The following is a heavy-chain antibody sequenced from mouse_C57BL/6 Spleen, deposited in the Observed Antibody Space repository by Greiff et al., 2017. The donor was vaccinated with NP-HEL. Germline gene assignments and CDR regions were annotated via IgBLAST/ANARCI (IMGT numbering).Heavy chain of an antibody. CDR3: ARPYDYGGFAY. CDR1: GYTFTSYW. Sequence: VQLQQPGAELVKPGASVKLSCKASGYTFTSYWMHWVKQRPGQGLEWIGMIHPNSGSTNYNEKFKSKATLTVDKSSSTAYMQLSSLTSEDSAVYYCARPYDYGGFAYWGQGTLVTVSA. V-gene: IGHV1-64*01. J-gene: IGHJ3*01. CDR2: IHPNSGST. D-gene: IGHD2-4*01.